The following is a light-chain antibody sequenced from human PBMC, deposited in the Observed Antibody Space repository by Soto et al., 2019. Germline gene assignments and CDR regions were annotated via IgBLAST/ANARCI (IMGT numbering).Light chain of an antibody. J-gene: IGKJ4*01. CDR2: ATS. CDR1: QGIAPY. CDR3: QKYNSAPLT. Sequence: DVQMTQSPSSLSASVGDRVTITCRASQGIAPYLAWFQQKPGKVPRLLIYATSTLQSGVPSRFSGSGSGTDFTLTISSLQPEDVATCYCQKYNSAPLTFGGGTKVDI. V-gene: IGKV1-27*01.